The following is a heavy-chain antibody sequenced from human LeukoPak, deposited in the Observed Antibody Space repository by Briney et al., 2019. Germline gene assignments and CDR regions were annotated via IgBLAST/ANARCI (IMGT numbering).Heavy chain of an antibody. CDR1: GYIFKNYG. D-gene: IGHD4-23*01. J-gene: IGHJ4*02. CDR3: ARGADYGGNSHWYFDY. V-gene: IGHV1-18*01. Sequence: ASVKVSCKGSGYIFKNYGISWVRQAPGQGLEWMGWISAYNGNTNYAQKLQGRVTMTTDTSTSTAYMELRSLRSDDTAVYYCARGADYGGNSHWYFDYWGQGTLVTVSS. CDR2: ISAYNGNT.